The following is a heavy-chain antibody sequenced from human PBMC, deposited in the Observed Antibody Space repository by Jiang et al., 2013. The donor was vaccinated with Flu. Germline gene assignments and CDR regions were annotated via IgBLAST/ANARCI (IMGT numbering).Heavy chain of an antibody. D-gene: IGHD1-1*01. CDR2: FDPEDGET. V-gene: IGHV1-24*01. Sequence: GLEWMGGFDPEDGETIYAQKFQGRVTMTEDTSTDTAYMELSSLRSEDTAVYYCATNPTNQLEPGRWGQGTLVTVSS. CDR3: ATNPTNQLEPGR. J-gene: IGHJ4*02.